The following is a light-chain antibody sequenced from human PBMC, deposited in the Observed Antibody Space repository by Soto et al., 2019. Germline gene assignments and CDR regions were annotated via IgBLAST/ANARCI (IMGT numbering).Light chain of an antibody. J-gene: IGKJ4*01. CDR2: DAS. V-gene: IGKV1-33*01. CDR3: QQYDDLPFT. CDR1: QGISKS. Sequence: DIQMTQSPSSLSASVGDRVTITCQADQGISKSLSWYQQKPGMAPKLLIYDASNFETGVTSRFSGGESGIDCTLTFSSLQPEDFGRYNCQQYDDLPFTFGGGTKVEIK.